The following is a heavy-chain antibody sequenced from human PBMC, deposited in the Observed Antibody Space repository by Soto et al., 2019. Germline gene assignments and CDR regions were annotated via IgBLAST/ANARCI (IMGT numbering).Heavy chain of an antibody. Sequence: ASVKVSCKASGYTFTSYYMHWVRQAPGQGLEWMGIINPSGGSTSYAQKFQGRVTMTRDTSTSTVYMELSSLRSEDTAVYYCAVTYGSGSYIPTRKYSGYDYPLYFDYWRQGTLVTVSS. CDR2: INPSGGST. CDR1: GYTFTSYY. D-gene: IGHD3-10*01. J-gene: IGHJ4*02. CDR3: AVTYGSGSYIPTRKYSGYDYPLYFDY. V-gene: IGHV1-46*01.